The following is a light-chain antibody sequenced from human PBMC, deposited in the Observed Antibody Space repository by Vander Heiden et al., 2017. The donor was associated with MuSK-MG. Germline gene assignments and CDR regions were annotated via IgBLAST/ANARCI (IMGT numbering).Light chain of an antibody. J-gene: IGLJ2*01. CDR3: GAWDDSLNGLV. CDR1: YFNIGYNP. CDR2: NNF. Sequence: SVLAQPPSASGTRGPRVSTSCSCVYFNIGYNPGNWYQQFQGTAPELLIYNNFPRPSGVPDRFSGSRSGTSASLSISGLQSEDEADYYWGAWDDSLNGLVFGGGTKLIVL. V-gene: IGLV1-44*01.